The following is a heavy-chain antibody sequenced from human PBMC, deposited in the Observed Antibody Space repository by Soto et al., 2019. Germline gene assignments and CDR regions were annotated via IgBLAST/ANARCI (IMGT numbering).Heavy chain of an antibody. CDR2: IYYSGST. Sequence: SETLSLTCTVSGASVSSDTHYWAWVRQPPGKGLEWIGSIYYSGSTYYNPSLKSRVTISVDTSKNQFSLKLSSVTAADTAVYYCARQTITIFGVVIHNWFDPWGQGTLVTVSS. J-gene: IGHJ5*02. V-gene: IGHV4-39*01. CDR1: GASVSSDTHY. D-gene: IGHD3-3*01. CDR3: ARQTITIFGVVIHNWFDP.